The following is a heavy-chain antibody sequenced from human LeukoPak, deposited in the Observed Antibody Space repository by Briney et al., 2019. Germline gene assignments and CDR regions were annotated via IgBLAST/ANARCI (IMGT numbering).Heavy chain of an antibody. CDR3: ARGGFYCGGDCYVDY. CDR2: INHSGST. J-gene: IGHJ4*02. D-gene: IGHD2-21*02. Sequence: SETLSLTCAVYGGSFSPYYWSWIRQPPGKGLDCIGEINHSGSTNYNPSLKSRVTISVDTSKNQFSLRLSSVTAADTAVYYCARGGFYCGGDCYVDYWGQGTLVTVSS. CDR1: GGSFSPYY. V-gene: IGHV4-34*01.